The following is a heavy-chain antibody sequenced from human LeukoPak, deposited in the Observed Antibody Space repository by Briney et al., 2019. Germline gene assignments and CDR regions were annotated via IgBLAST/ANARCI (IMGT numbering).Heavy chain of an antibody. V-gene: IGHV4-34*01. D-gene: IGHD6-6*01. J-gene: IGHJ6*03. CDR3: ARSIAARPYYYYYMDV. CDR2: INHSGST. CDR1: GGSLSGYY. Sequence: SETLSLTCAVYGGSLSGYYWSWILQPPGKGLEWIGEINHSGSTNYNPSLKSRVTISVDTSKNQFSLKLSSVTAADTAVYYCARSIAARPYYYYYMDVWGKGTTVTVSS.